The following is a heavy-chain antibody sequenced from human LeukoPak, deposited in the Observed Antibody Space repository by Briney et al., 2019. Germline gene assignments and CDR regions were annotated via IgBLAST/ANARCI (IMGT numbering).Heavy chain of an antibody. CDR1: GGSITSGNYY. CDR2: IYPSGNT. CDR3: AREPHLGRYSSSRSSFDY. Sequence: SQTLSLTCTVSGGSITSGNYYWSWIRQPAGEGLEWIGRIYPSGNTNYNPSLKSRVTISADTSKNQLSLKLSSVTASDTAVYYCAREPHLGRYSSSRSSFDYWGQGTLVTVSP. V-gene: IGHV4-61*02. D-gene: IGHD6-13*01. J-gene: IGHJ4*02.